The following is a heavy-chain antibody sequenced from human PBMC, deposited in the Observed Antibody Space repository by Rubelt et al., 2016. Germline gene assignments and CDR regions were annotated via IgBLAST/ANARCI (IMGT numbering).Heavy chain of an antibody. CDR1: GFTFSDYY. V-gene: IGHV3-11*01. Sequence: CAASGFTFSDYYMSWIRQAPGKGLEWVSYISSSGGTIYYADSVKGRFTISRDNSKNTLYLQMNSLRAEDTAVYYCAKDRRYAAAGGMDVWGQGTTVTVSS. CDR2: ISSSGGTI. CDR3: AKDRRYAAAGGMDV. J-gene: IGHJ6*02. D-gene: IGHD6-13*01.